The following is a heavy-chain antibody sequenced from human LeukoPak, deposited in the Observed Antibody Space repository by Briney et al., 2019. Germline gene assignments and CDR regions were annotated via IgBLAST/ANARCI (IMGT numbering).Heavy chain of an antibody. CDR3: ARYNTLPRGVTTSDY. V-gene: IGHV1-18*01. CDR2: ISVHNGDV. CDR1: GYSFPNYG. Sequence: GSVKVSCKASGYSFPNYGISWVRQAPGQGLEWMGRISVHNGDVIYAPKFQGRVTMTTDTSTTTAYMELRSLRFDDTAVYYCARYNTLPRGVTTSDYWGQGTLVTVSS. D-gene: IGHD3-10*01. J-gene: IGHJ4*02.